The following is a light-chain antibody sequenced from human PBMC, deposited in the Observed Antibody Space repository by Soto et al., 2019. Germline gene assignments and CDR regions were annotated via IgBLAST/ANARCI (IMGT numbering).Light chain of an antibody. J-gene: IGLJ2*01. CDR3: AAWDGSLNHIL. Sequence: QSVLTQPPSASGTPGQGVAISCSGSSSNMGSNTVNWYQHLPGTAPKLLIYNDNQRPSGVPDRFFGSKSGTSASLAITGLQSEDEADYYCAAWDGSLNHILLGGGTKLTVL. V-gene: IGLV1-44*01. CDR1: SSNMGSNT. CDR2: NDN.